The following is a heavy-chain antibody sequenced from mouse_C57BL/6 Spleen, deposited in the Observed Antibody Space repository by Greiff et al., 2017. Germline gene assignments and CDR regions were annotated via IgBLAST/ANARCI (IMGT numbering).Heavy chain of an antibody. V-gene: IGHV14-2*01. Sequence: VQLQQSGAELVMPGASVKLSCTASGFNINDYYMPWVKQRPEQGLEWIGRIDPEDGVTKYAPKFQGKATKTTDTSSNTAYLQLSSLTTEDTADYYCAHYYIGSSPIDDWGQGTTLTVSS. D-gene: IGHD1-1*01. CDR2: IDPEDGVT. CDR3: AHYYIGSSPIDD. CDR1: GFNINDYY. J-gene: IGHJ2*01.